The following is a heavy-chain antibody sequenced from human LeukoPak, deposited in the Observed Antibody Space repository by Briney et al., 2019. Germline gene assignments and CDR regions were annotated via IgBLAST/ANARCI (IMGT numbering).Heavy chain of an antibody. CDR2: IYYSGST. J-gene: IGHJ5*02. CDR1: GGSISSSSYY. Sequence: PSETLSLTCTVSGGSISSSSYYWGWIRQPPGKGLEWIGSIYYSGSTYYNPSLKSRVTISVDTSKNQFSLKLSSVTAADTAVYYCARKRGYSYGPKYNWFDPWGQGTLVTVSS. D-gene: IGHD5-18*01. CDR3: ARKRGYSYGPKYNWFDP. V-gene: IGHV4-39*07.